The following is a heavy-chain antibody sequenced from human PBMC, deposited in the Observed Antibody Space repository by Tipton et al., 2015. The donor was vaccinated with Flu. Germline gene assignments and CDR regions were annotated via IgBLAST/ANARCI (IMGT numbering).Heavy chain of an antibody. CDR1: GFTFSSYW. Sequence: SLRLSCAASGFTFSSYWMHWVRQAPGKGLEWVSAVSGGPGGPNYADSVKGRFTISRDNAKNSLFLQMNSLGAEDTAVYHCAKMSDRGGYWASLNYYFDSWGQGTLVTVSS. CDR3: AKMSDRGGYWASLNYYFDS. CDR2: VSGGPGGP. D-gene: IGHD3-22*01. V-gene: IGHV3-23*01. J-gene: IGHJ4*02.